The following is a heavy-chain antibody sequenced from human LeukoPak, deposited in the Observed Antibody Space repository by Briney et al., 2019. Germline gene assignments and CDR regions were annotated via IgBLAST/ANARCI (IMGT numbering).Heavy chain of an antibody. J-gene: IGHJ4*02. CDR1: GYGFSSYW. D-gene: IGHD4-23*01. CDR3: ARHTTVGGSLRFDY. CDR2: ICPGDSDT. Sequence: GESLKISCKGSGYGFSSYWIGWMHQMPGKGLEYMGIICPGDSDTRYSQSFQGQVTISADKSITTAYLQWSSLKASDTAMYYCARHTTVGGSLRFDYWGQGTLVSVSS. V-gene: IGHV5-51*07.